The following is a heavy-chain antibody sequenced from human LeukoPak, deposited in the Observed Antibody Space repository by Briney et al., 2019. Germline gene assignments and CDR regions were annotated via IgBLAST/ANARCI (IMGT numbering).Heavy chain of an antibody. D-gene: IGHD3-10*01. V-gene: IGHV1-3*01. Sequence: ASVKVPCKASGYTFIHYAVHWVRQAPGQRLEWMGWINGGDGNTEYSQKFQDRITITRDTSAGTTYMELNSLSSEDTAFYFCARAGTAIDYWGQGTLVTVSS. CDR3: ARAGTAIDY. CDR2: INGGDGNT. J-gene: IGHJ4*02. CDR1: GYTFIHYA.